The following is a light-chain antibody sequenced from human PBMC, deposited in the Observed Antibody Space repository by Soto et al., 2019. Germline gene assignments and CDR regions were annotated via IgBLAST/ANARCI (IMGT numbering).Light chain of an antibody. CDR3: QSYDSSLSGSV. J-gene: IGLJ2*01. V-gene: IGLV1-40*01. CDR2: RNS. Sequence: QSVLTQPPSVSGAPGQRVTISCTGSSSNIGAGYDVHWYQQLPGTAPKLLIYRNSNRPSAVPDRFSGSKSGTSGSLAITGLQAEDEADYYCQSYDSSLSGSVFGGGTKLTVL. CDR1: SSNIGAGYD.